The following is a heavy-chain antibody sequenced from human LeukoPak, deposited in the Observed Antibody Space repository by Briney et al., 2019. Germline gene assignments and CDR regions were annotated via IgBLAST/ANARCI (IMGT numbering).Heavy chain of an antibody. V-gene: IGHV3-64D*09. D-gene: IGHD1-1*01. J-gene: IGHJ3*02. CDR1: GFTFRSYA. Sequence: GGSLRLSCAASGFTFRSYAMHWVRQAPGKGLEYVSAISSNGGSTYYADSVKGRFTISRDNYKNTLNLQMSSLRAEDTAVYYCVVNYLYAFDIWGQGTMVTVSS. CDR2: ISSNGGST. CDR3: VVNYLYAFDI.